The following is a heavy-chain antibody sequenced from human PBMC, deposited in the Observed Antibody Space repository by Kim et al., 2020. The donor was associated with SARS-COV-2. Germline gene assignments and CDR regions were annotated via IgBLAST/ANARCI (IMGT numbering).Heavy chain of an antibody. V-gene: IGHV4-39*01. CDR1: GGSISNSSYY. CDR3: ARHSLRFLEWANWFDP. D-gene: IGHD3-3*01. J-gene: IGHJ5*02. Sequence: SETLSLTCTVSGGSISNSSYYWGWIRQPPGKGLEWIGSIYYSGSTYYNPSLKSRVTISVDTSKNQFSLKLSSVTAADTAVYYCARHSLRFLEWANWFDPWGQGTLVTVSS. CDR2: IYYSGST.